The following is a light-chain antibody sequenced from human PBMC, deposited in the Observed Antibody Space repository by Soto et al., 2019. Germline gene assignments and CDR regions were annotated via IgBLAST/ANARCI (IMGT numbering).Light chain of an antibody. CDR3: SSYAGATNLV. J-gene: IGLJ2*01. CDR2: EVN. V-gene: IGLV2-8*01. CDR1: SSDVGAYNS. Sequence: QPVLTQPPSASGSPGQSVTISCTGTSSDVGAYNSVSWYQHYPGKAPKLLIYEVNKRPSGVPDRFSGSKSGNTASLTVSGLQAEDEADYYCSSYAGATNLVFGGGTKLTVL.